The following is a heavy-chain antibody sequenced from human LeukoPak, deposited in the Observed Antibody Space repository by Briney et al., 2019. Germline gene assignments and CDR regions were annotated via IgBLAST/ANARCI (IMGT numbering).Heavy chain of an antibody. CDR1: GFTFSSCW. CDR3: GRVGGSCGSTSCSYYFDY. J-gene: IGHJ4*02. D-gene: IGHD2-2*01. V-gene: IGHV3-74*01. Sequence: GGSVRLLCAVCGFTFSSCWMRWVRQPAGRGLVWVACINSDGSYTNYAPSVKGRFTITRDNAKNILYLQMNSLRAEDTAVYYCGRVGGSCGSTSCSYYFDYWGQGTLVTVSS. CDR2: INSDGSYT.